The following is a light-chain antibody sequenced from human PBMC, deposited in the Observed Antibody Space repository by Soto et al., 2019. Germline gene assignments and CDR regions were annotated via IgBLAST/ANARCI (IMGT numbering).Light chain of an antibody. Sequence: QSALTQPASVSGSPGQSIAISCSGSSSDLSIYNYVSWYQQHPGKVPKLIIFEVTNRPSGVSNRFSGSKSGNTASLTISGLQAEDEADYYCSSYTTSSTRVFGTGTKVTVL. CDR1: SSDLSIYNY. CDR2: EVT. J-gene: IGLJ1*01. V-gene: IGLV2-14*01. CDR3: SSYTTSSTRV.